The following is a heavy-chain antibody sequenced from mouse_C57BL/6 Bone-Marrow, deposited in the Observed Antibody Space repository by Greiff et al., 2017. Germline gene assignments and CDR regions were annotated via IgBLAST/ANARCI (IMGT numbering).Heavy chain of an antibody. CDR2: IYPGDGDT. D-gene: IGHD1-1*01. Sequence: QVQLQQSGPELVKPGASVKISCKASGYAFSSSWMNWVKQRPGKGLEWIGRIYPGDGDTNYNGKFKGKATLTADKSSSTAYMHLSSLASEDSAVYFWASPLRYRFDYWGQGTTLTVSS. CDR3: ASPLRYRFDY. J-gene: IGHJ2*01. V-gene: IGHV1-82*01. CDR1: GYAFSSSW.